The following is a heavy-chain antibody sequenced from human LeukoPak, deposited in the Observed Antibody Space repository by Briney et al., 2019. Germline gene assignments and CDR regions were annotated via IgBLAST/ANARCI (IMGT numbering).Heavy chain of an antibody. V-gene: IGHV4-61*02. D-gene: IGHD3-9*01. Sequence: PSETLSLTCTVSGGSISSGSYYWSWIRQPAGKGLEWIGRIYTSGSTNYNPSLKSRVTISVDTSKNQFSLKLSSVTAADTAVYYCARVAVIQRDIFTGYYKGHYNYYYMDVWGKGTTVTISS. J-gene: IGHJ6*03. CDR3: ARVAVIQRDIFTGYYKGHYNYYYMDV. CDR1: GGSISSGSYY. CDR2: IYTSGST.